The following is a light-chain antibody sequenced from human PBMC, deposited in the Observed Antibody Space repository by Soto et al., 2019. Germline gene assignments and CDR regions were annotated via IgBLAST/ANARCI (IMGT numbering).Light chain of an antibody. Sequence: QSALTQPPSASGSPGQSVTISCTGTISDVGGYNYVSWYQQHPGKAPKLMSYEVSKRPSGVTDHFSGSKSGNTASLTVSGLQAEDEADYYCTSYAGSNNFVVFGGGTKLTVL. V-gene: IGLV2-8*01. CDR2: EVS. CDR3: TSYAGSNNFVV. CDR1: ISDVGGYNY. J-gene: IGLJ2*01.